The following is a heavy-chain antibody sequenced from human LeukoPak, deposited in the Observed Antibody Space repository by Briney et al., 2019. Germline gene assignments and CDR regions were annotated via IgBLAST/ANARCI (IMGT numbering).Heavy chain of an antibody. J-gene: IGHJ4*02. CDR1: GFTFSSYS. V-gene: IGHV3-48*01. D-gene: IGHD2-15*01. CDR3: ARDLAYELGYCSGGSCYPEYYFDY. Sequence: GGSLRLSCAASGFTFSSYSMNWVRQAPGKGLEWVSYISSSSSTIYYADSVKGRFTISRDNAKSSLYLQMNSLRAEDTAVYYCARDLAYELGYCSGGSCYPEYYFDYWGQGTLVTVSS. CDR2: ISSSSSTI.